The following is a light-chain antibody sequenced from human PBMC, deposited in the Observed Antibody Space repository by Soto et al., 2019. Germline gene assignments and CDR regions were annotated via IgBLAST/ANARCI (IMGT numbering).Light chain of an antibody. CDR1: QDISIW. J-gene: IGKJ4*01. V-gene: IGKV1D-12*01. CDR2: AAS. CDR3: HQADSFPLA. Sequence: DIQMTQSPSSVSASVGDRVIITCRASQDISIWLAWYQQKAGEAPKLLIFAASRLHSGVPSRFSGSVYGADFTLTLTTLQPEDFATYHCHQADSFPLAFGGGTKVEIK.